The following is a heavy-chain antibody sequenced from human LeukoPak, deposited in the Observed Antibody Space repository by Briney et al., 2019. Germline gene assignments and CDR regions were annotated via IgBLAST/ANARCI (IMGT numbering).Heavy chain of an antibody. D-gene: IGHD3-22*01. CDR3: ARVGDTSGYYYADY. CDR1: GFTFSSYP. CDR2: ISYDGSNK. V-gene: IGHV3-30-3*01. Sequence: GRSLRLSCAASGFTFSSYPIHWVRQAPGKGLGWVAVISYDGSNKYYAQSVKGRFTISRDNSKNTLYLQMNSLRDEDTALYYCARVGDTSGYYYADYWGQGTVVTVSS. J-gene: IGHJ4*02.